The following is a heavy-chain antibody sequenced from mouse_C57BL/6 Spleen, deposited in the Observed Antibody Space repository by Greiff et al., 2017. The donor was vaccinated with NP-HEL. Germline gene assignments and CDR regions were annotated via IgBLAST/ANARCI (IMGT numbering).Heavy chain of an antibody. CDR3: ARSRATVVADFDY. V-gene: IGHV1-69*01. CDR1: GYTFTSYW. Sequence: QVQLQQPGAELVMPGASVKLSCKASGYTFTSYWMHWVKQRPGQGLEWIGEIDPSDSYTNYNQKFKGKSTLTVAKSSSTAYMQHSSLTSEDSAVYYCARSRATVVADFDYWGQGTTLTVSS. CDR2: IDPSDSYT. J-gene: IGHJ2*01. D-gene: IGHD1-1*01.